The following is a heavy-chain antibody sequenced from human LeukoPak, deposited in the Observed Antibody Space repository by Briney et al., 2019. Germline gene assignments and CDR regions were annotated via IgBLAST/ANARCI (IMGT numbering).Heavy chain of an antibody. CDR1: GGSVSISAYH. D-gene: IGHD1-14*01. CDR3: ARLQFNGNKPRQCDY. Sequence: SETLSLTCTVSGGSVSISAYHWGWIRQPPGKGLEWIGSIYYNGTTFYNPSLESRVTVAIDTSKDQFSLKLTSVTAADTAVYYCARLQFNGNKPRQCDYWGQGTLVTVSS. V-gene: IGHV4-39*01. J-gene: IGHJ4*02. CDR2: IYYNGTT.